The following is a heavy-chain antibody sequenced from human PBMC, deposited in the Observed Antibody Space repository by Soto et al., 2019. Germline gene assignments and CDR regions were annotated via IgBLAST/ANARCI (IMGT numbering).Heavy chain of an antibody. CDR3: AHRRCISTPCYEFDP. Sequence: QITLKESGPTLVKPTQTLTLTCTVSGFSLSTSGVGVGWIRQPPGKALEWLAFIYWDDDKRYSPSLKSRLTIAKDTPKNQLVITMTNMDPVDTATYYCAHRRCISTPCYEFDPWGQGILVTVSS. CDR2: IYWDDDK. D-gene: IGHD2-2*01. CDR1: GFSLSTSGVG. V-gene: IGHV2-5*02. J-gene: IGHJ5*02.